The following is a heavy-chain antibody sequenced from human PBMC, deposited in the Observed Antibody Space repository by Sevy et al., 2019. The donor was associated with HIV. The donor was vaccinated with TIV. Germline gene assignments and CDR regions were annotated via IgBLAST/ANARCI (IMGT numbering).Heavy chain of an antibody. Sequence: GGSLRLSCAASGFTFSSYGMHWVRQAPGKGLEWVAVISYDGSNKYYADSVKGRFTISRDNSKNTLYLQMNSLRAEDTAVYYCANSRYYYDSSGSPDYWGQGTLVTVSS. D-gene: IGHD3-22*01. CDR3: ANSRYYYDSSGSPDY. V-gene: IGHV3-30*18. J-gene: IGHJ4*02. CDR1: GFTFSSYG. CDR2: ISYDGSNK.